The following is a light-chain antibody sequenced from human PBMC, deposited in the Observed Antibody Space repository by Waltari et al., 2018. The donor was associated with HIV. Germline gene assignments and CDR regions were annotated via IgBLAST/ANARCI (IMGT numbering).Light chain of an antibody. CDR1: QNLYSY. J-gene: IGKJ4*01. CDR2: ATS. V-gene: IGKV1-9*01. Sequence: DIQLTQSPSFLPASVGVRVTITCRASQNLYSYLAWYQQKPGRAPQVLIYATSTLQSGVPSRFSGSGSGTEFALTITNLQPDDFATYYCQQVNGYPLTFGGGTKVEIK. CDR3: QQVNGYPLT.